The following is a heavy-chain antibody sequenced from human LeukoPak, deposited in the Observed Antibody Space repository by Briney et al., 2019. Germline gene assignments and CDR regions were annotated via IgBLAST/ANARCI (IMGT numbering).Heavy chain of an antibody. Sequence: PGGSLRLSCAASGFTVSSNYMSWVRQAPGKGLEWVSVIYSGGSTYYADPVKGRFTISRDNSKNTLSLQMNSLRAEDAAVYYCAKGLATGVGPYMGYHYYMDVWGKGTTVTVSS. D-gene: IGHD3-16*01. V-gene: IGHV3-53*01. CDR1: GFTVSSNY. CDR3: AKGLATGVGPYMGYHYYMDV. CDR2: IYSGGST. J-gene: IGHJ6*03.